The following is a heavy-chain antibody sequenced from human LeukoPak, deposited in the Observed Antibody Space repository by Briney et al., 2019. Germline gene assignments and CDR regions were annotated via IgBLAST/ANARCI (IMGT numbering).Heavy chain of an antibody. CDR3: ARDFGYSWVLLLWFGGEHDGFDY. CDR2: ISAYNGNT. Sequence: ASVKVSCKASGYTFTSYGISWVRQAPGQGLEWMGWISAYNGNTNYAQKLQGRVTMTTDTSTSTAYMELRSLRSDDTAVYYCARDFGYSWVLLLWFGGEHDGFDYWGQGTLVTVSS. J-gene: IGHJ4*02. CDR1: GYTFTSYG. V-gene: IGHV1-18*01. D-gene: IGHD3-10*01.